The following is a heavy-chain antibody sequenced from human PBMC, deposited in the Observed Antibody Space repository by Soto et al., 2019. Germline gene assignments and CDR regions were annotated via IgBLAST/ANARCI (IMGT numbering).Heavy chain of an antibody. CDR2: IYSGGST. V-gene: IGHV3-53*01. J-gene: IGHJ4*02. D-gene: IGHD5-12*01. Sequence: PGGSLRLSCAASGFTVSSNYMSWVRQAPWKGLEWVSVIYSGGSTYYADSVKGRFTISRHNSKNTAYLQMNSLKTEDTAVYYCTRLNGDGYNIPNFDYWGQGTLVTVSS. CDR3: TRLNGDGYNIPNFDY. CDR1: GFTVSSNY.